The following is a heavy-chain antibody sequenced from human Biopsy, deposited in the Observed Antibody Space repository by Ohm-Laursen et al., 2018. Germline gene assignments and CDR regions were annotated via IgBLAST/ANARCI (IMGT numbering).Heavy chain of an antibody. CDR2: IYYSVMT. CDR1: RDSISNYY. J-gene: IGHJ6*02. V-gene: IGHV4-59*01. Sequence: SDTLSLTCPVSRDSISNYYWTWIRQSPGKGLEWIGHIYYSVMTNYNPSLQSRVSISVDTSRNQVSLTLSSVTAADTAVYYCARDSGILNYGNFKYYHYYGMDVWGQGTKVTVSS. D-gene: IGHD4-11*01. CDR3: ARDSGILNYGNFKYYHYYGMDV.